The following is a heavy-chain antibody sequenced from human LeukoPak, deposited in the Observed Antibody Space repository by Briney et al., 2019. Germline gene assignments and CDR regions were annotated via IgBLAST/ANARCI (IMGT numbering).Heavy chain of an antibody. CDR3: ARHGVGLPRFDY. CDR1: GGSISSYY. Sequence: SETLSLTCTVSGGSISSYYWSWIRQPPGKGLEWIGYIYYSGSTNYNPSLKSRVTISVDTSKNQFSLKLSSVTAADTAVCYCARHGVGLPRFDYWGQGTLVTVSS. D-gene: IGHD1-26*01. CDR2: IYYSGST. J-gene: IGHJ4*02. V-gene: IGHV4-59*08.